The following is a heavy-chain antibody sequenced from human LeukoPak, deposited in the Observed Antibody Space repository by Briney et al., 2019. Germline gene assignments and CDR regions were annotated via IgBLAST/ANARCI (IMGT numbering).Heavy chain of an antibody. CDR1: GFTFSSYA. J-gene: IGHJ3*02. CDR3: AKWRSRSYDAFDI. Sequence: PGGSLRLSCAASGFTFSSYAMSWVRQAPGKGLEWVSAISGSGGSTYYADSVKGRFTISRDNSKNTVYLQMNSLRAEDTAVYYCAKWRSRSYDAFDIWGQGTMVTVSS. CDR2: ISGSGGST. D-gene: IGHD3-3*01. V-gene: IGHV3-23*01.